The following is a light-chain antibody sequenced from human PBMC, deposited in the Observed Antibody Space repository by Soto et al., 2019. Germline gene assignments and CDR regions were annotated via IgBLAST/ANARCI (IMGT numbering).Light chain of an antibody. CDR3: QQAYSVPHT. Sequence: DIQMTQSPISLSASVGDRVTITCRASQSISTTLNWFQQKPGKTPKLLMYTASTLYGGVPSRFSGSGSGTDFTLTISSLQPDDFATYHCQQAYSVPHTFGQGTTVEI. V-gene: IGKV1-39*01. J-gene: IGKJ1*01. CDR1: QSISTT. CDR2: TAS.